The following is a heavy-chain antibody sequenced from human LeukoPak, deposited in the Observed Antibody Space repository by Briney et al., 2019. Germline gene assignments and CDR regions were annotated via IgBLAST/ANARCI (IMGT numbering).Heavy chain of an antibody. J-gene: IGHJ4*02. V-gene: IGHV1-69*01. D-gene: IGHD5-12*01. Sequence: GSSVKVSCKASGGTFSSYAISWVRQAPGQGLEWMGGIIPIFGTANYAQKFQGRVTITADESTSTAYMELSSLRSEDTAVYYCASSRSGYDFGGARAYWGQGTLATVSS. CDR2: IIPIFGTA. CDR3: ASSRSGYDFGGARAY. CDR1: GGTFSSYA.